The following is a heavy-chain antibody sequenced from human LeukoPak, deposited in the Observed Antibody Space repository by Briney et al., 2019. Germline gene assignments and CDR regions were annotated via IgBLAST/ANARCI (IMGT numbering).Heavy chain of an antibody. CDR1: GYTFTGYY. V-gene: IGHV1-46*01. Sequence: GASVKVSCKASGYTFTGYYMHWVRQAPGQGLEWMGIINPSGGSTSYAQKFQGRVTMTRDTSTSTVYMELSSLRSEDTAVYYCARALRPMVRGVSEPLELNWFDPWGQGTLVTVSS. CDR2: INPSGGST. D-gene: IGHD3-10*01. CDR3: ARALRPMVRGVSEPLELNWFDP. J-gene: IGHJ5*02.